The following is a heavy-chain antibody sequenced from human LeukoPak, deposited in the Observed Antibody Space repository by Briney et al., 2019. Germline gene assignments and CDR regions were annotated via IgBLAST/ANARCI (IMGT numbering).Heavy chain of an antibody. V-gene: IGHV3-30*03. Sequence: GGPLRLSCAASGFTFGNHAMHWVRQAPGKGLEWMAVMSYDGRDKYHAESVKGRFTISRDNSKDALYLQMNSLRTEDTAVYHCARDPGNGGMDVWGQGTTVTVSS. CDR3: ARDPGNGGMDV. CDR1: GFTFGNHA. D-gene: IGHD3-16*01. J-gene: IGHJ6*02. CDR2: MSYDGRDK.